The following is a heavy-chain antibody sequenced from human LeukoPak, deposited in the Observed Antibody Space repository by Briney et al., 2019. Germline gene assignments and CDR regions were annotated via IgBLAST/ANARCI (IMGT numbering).Heavy chain of an antibody. CDR2: IYYSGST. Sequence: KPSETLSLTCTVSGGSISSYYWSWIRQPPGKGLEWIGYIYYSGSTNYNPSLKSRVTISVDTSKNQFSLKLSSVTAADTAVYYCARVRFPHDLWSGYYFDYWGQGTLVTVSS. J-gene: IGHJ4*02. D-gene: IGHD3-3*01. CDR3: ARVRFPHDLWSGYYFDY. V-gene: IGHV4-59*01. CDR1: GGSISSYY.